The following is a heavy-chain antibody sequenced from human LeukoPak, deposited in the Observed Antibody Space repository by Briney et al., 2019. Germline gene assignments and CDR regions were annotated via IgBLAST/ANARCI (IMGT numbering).Heavy chain of an antibody. D-gene: IGHD1/OR15-1a*01. V-gene: IGHV7-4-1*02. CDR2: INTNTGNP. CDR1: GYTFTSYY. Sequence: ASVKVSFKASGYTFTSYYMHWVRQAPGQGLEWMGWINTNTGNPTYAQGFTGRFVFSLDTSVSTAYLQISSLKAEDTAVYYCARGQNRPNFDYWGQGTLVTVSS. J-gene: IGHJ4*02. CDR3: ARGQNRPNFDY.